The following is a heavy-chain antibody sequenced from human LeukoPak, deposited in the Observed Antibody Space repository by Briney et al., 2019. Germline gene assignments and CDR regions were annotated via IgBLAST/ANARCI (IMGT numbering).Heavy chain of an antibody. V-gene: IGHV1-69*04. J-gene: IGHJ4*02. CDR2: IIPIFGIA. CDR3: AREAGSYGLYYFDY. CDR1: GGTFSSYT. Sequence: SVKVSCKASGGTFSSYTISWVRQAPGQGLEWMGRIIPIFGIANYAQKFQGRVTITADKSTSTAYMELSSLRSEDTAVYYCAREAGSYGLYYFDYWGQGTLVTVSS. D-gene: IGHD5-18*01.